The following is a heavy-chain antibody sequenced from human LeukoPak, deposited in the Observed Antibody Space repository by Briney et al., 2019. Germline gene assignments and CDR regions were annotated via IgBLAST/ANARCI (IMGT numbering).Heavy chain of an antibody. D-gene: IGHD6-13*01. CDR3: EKDQLRGAAAIGHY. CDR1: GFTFSSYA. J-gene: IGHJ4*02. Sequence: PGGSLRLSCAASGFTFSSYAMSWVRQAPGKGLEWGSAISGSGGRTYYADSVKGRFTISRDNSKNTLYLQMNSLRAEDTAVYYCEKDQLRGAAAIGHYWGQGTLGTGSS. CDR2: ISGSGGRT. V-gene: IGHV3-23*01.